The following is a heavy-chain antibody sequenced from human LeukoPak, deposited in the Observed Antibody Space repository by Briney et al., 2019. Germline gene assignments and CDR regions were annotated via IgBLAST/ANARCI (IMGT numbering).Heavy chain of an antibody. V-gene: IGHV4-34*01. Sequence: SETLSLTCAVYGDSFSSYRWTWIRQPPGKGLEWIGEINHSGSTNYNPSLKSRVTISVDTSKNQFSLKLSSVTAADTAVYYCARAQPARVVRGVIITGGLVDYWGQGTLVTVSS. J-gene: IGHJ4*02. CDR3: ARAQPARVVRGVIITGGLVDY. D-gene: IGHD3-10*01. CDR1: GDSFSSYR. CDR2: INHSGST.